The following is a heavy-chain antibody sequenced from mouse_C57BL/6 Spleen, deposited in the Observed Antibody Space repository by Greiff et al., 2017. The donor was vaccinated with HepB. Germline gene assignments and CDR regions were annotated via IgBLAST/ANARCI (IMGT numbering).Heavy chain of an antibody. V-gene: IGHV2-2*01. Sequence: QVQLQQPGPGLVQPSQSLSITCTVSGFSLTSYGVHWVRQSPGKGLEWLGVIWSGGSTDYNAAVISRLSVSKDNTKRQVFFKMNSLEADDTAIYYCARNRLGVDYWGQGTPLTVSA. D-gene: IGHD4-1*01. CDR2: IWSGGST. CDR3: ARNRLGVDY. CDR1: GFSLTSYG. J-gene: IGHJ2*01.